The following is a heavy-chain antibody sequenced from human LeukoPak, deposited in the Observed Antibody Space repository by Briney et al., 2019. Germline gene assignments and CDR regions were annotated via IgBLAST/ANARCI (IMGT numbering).Heavy chain of an antibody. CDR1: GYSISSGYD. D-gene: IGHD2-2*01. V-gene: IGHV4-38-2*02. Sequence: SETLCLTRTVSGYSISSGYDWGWTRQPTRKGVEWIGNIDHGGSSIYNSSLRSRVTISRDTSTHQFSLKLSSVTDVGTAVYYCARGYCRAITSCSSIWFDPWGQGALVTVSS. CDR3: ARGYCRAITSCSSIWFDP. CDR2: IDHGGSS. J-gene: IGHJ5*02.